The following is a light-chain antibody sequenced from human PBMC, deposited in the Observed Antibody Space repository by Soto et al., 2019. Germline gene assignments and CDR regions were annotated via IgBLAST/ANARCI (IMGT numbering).Light chain of an antibody. CDR1: QSVSISY. Sequence: EIVLTQSPGTLSLSPGERATLSCRASQSVSISYLAWYQQKPGQAPRLLMFETYSRATGIPARFSGSGSGTDFTLNISRLEPEDFAVYYCHQYGSSPQTFGQGTKVEIK. J-gene: IGKJ1*01. CDR2: ETY. CDR3: HQYGSSPQT. V-gene: IGKV3-20*01.